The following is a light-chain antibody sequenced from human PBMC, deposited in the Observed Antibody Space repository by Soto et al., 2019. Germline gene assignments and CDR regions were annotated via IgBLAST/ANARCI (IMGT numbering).Light chain of an antibody. CDR3: QQYGSSVRT. CDR2: GAS. CDR1: QSVSSGY. J-gene: IGKJ2*01. Sequence: EIVLTQSPGTLSLSPGERATLSCRASQSVSSGYLAWYQQKPGQAPRLLIYGASSRATGIPDRFSGSGSGTDFTLTSSRLEPEDFAVYYCQQYGSSVRTFGQGTKLEIK. V-gene: IGKV3-20*01.